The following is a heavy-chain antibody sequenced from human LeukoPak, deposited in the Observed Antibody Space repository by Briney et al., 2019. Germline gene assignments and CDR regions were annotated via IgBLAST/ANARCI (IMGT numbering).Heavy chain of an antibody. D-gene: IGHD3-22*01. V-gene: IGHV5-51*01. Sequence: GESLKISCKGSGYSFTSYWIGWVRQMPGKGLEGMGSIYPGDSDTIYSPSFQGQVTISADKSISTAYLQWSSLKASDTAMYYCALVRYYYDSSGYIPPHYWGQGTLVTVSS. CDR2: IYPGDSDT. J-gene: IGHJ4*02. CDR1: GYSFTSYW. CDR3: ALVRYYYDSSGYIPPHY.